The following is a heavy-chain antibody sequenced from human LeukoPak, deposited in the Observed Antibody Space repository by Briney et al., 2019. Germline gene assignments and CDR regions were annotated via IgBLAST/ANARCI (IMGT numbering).Heavy chain of an antibody. D-gene: IGHD6-13*01. CDR1: GFTFSTYG. V-gene: IGHV3-23*01. J-gene: IGHJ5*02. CDR3: AKDWHISSWYGRFDP. Sequence: GGSLRLSCAAAGFTFSTYGMSWVHQAPGKGLEWVSGISGGGDRTSYAQSVKGRFTISRDNFKNMLYLQMNSLRAEDTAVYYCAKDWHISSWYGRFDPWGQGTLVTVSS. CDR2: ISGGGDRT.